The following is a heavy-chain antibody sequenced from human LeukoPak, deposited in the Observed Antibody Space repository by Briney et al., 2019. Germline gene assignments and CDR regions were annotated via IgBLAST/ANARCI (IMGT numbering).Heavy chain of an antibody. CDR1: GYTFTSYY. CDR2: INPSGGST. V-gene: IGHV1-46*01. CDR3: ARGVRSGPETEYFQH. Sequence: ASVKVSCKASGYTFTSYYMHWVRQAPGQGLEWMGIINPSGGSTSYAQKFQGRVTITADKSTSTAYMELSSLRSEDTAVYYCARGVRSGPETEYFQHWGQGTLVTVSS. D-gene: IGHD6-19*01. J-gene: IGHJ1*01.